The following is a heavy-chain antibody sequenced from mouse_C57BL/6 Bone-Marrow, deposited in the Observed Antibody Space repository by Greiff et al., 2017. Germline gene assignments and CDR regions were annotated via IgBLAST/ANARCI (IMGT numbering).Heavy chain of an antibody. CDR1: GFNIKDYY. Sequence: EVQLQQSGAELVKPGVSVKLSCTASGFNIKDYYMHWVKQRTEQGLAWIGRIDTEDGETKYAPKFQGKATITADKSANTAYLQLSSLSSEDTAVYYCAIGPMEDWFAYWGQGTLVTVSA. D-gene: IGHD1-1*02. V-gene: IGHV14-2*01. CDR2: IDTEDGET. CDR3: AIGPMEDWFAY. J-gene: IGHJ3*01.